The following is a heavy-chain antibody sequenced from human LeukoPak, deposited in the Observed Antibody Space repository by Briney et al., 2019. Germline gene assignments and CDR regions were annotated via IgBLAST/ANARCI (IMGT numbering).Heavy chain of an antibody. Sequence: PGGSLRLSCAASGFTFSSYAMSWVRQAPGKGLEWVSAISGSGGSTYYADSVKGRFTISRDNSKNTLYLQMNSLRAEGTAVYYCAKDPVYSSGWYDYWGQGTLVTVSS. CDR2: ISGSGGST. V-gene: IGHV3-23*01. D-gene: IGHD6-19*01. CDR3: AKDPVYSSGWYDY. J-gene: IGHJ4*02. CDR1: GFTFSSYA.